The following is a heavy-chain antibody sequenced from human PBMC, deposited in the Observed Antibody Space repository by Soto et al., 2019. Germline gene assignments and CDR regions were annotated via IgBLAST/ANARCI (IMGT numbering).Heavy chain of an antibody. Sequence: QVHLVQSGAEVKKPGASVKVSCKGSGYDFTTYGITWVRQAPGQGLEWMPWISAHNGNTDYAQKLQGSVTVTRDTSTRAACMELRRLRPDDAARLWCGRGRYGDYWGQGALVTVAS. J-gene: IGHJ4*02. V-gene: IGHV1-18*01. CDR1: GYDFTTYG. CDR2: ISAHNGNT. CDR3: GRGRYGDY. D-gene: IGHD1-26*01.